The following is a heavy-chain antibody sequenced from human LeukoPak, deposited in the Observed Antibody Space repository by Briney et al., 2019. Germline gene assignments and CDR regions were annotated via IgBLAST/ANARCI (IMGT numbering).Heavy chain of an antibody. CDR2: INHSGST. CDR3: ARAGRWLQFSYFDY. CDR1: GGSFSGYY. Sequence: PSETLSLTCAVYGGSFSGYYWSWIRQPPGKGLEWIGEINHSGSTNYNPSLKSRVTISVDTSKNQFSLKLSSVTAADTAVYYCARAGRWLQFSYFDYWGQGTLVTVSS. D-gene: IGHD5-24*01. V-gene: IGHV4-34*01. J-gene: IGHJ4*02.